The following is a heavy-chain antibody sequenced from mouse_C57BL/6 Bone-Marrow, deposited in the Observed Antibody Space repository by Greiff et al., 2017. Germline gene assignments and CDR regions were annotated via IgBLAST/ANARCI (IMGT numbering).Heavy chain of an antibody. D-gene: IGHD1-1*01. V-gene: IGHV1-62-2*01. Sequence: QVQLQQSGAELVKPGASVKLSCKASGYTFTEYTIHWVKQRSGQGLEWIGWFYPGSGSIKYNEKFKDKATLTADKSSSTVYMELSRLTSEDSAVYFCARHEDRYYYGSSYGFAYWGQGTLVTVSA. CDR2: FYPGSGSI. J-gene: IGHJ3*01. CDR1: GYTFTEYT. CDR3: ARHEDRYYYGSSYGFAY.